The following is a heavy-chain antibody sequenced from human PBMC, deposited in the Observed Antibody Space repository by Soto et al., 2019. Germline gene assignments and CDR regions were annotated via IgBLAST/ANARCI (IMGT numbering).Heavy chain of an antibody. Sequence: ASVKVSCKVSGYTLTELSMHWVRQAPGKGLEWMGGFDPEDGETIYAQKFQGRVTMTEDTSTDTAYMGLSSLRSEDTAVYYCATDAPYYDILTGYSAPDYWGQGTLVTVSS. CDR1: GYTLTELS. CDR3: ATDAPYYDILTGYSAPDY. J-gene: IGHJ4*02. V-gene: IGHV1-24*01. D-gene: IGHD3-9*01. CDR2: FDPEDGET.